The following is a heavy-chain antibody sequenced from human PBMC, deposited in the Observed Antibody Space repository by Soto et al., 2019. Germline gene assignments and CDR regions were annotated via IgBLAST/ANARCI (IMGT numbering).Heavy chain of an antibody. CDR1: GGTFSSYA. V-gene: IGHV1-69*13. J-gene: IGHJ5*02. CDR2: IIPIFGTA. D-gene: IGHD2-2*02. CDR3: ARDCSSTSRYNDP. Sequence: SVKVSCKASGGTFSSYAISWVRQAPGQGLEWMGGIIPIFGTANYAQKFQGRVTITADESTSTAYMELSSLRSEDTAVYYCARDCSSTSRYNDPWGQGTLVTVSS.